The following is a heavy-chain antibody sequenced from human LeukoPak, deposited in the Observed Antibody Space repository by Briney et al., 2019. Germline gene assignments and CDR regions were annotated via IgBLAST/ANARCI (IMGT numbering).Heavy chain of an antibody. CDR3: ARDRALYNSRGYYYTEDDY. D-gene: IGHD3-22*01. CDR2: IKGDGSDK. Sequence: PGGSLRLSCAVSGFSISDYWMTWVRQAPGKGLECVANIKGDGSDKNYVDSVKGRFTISRDNAKNSLFLQMSSLRADDTALYYCARDRALYNSRGYYYTEDDYWGQGTLVTVSS. J-gene: IGHJ4*02. CDR1: GFSISDYW. V-gene: IGHV3-7*01.